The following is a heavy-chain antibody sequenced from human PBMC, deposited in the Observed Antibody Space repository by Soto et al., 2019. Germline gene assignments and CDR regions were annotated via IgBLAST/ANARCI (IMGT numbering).Heavy chain of an antibody. D-gene: IGHD2-2*01. V-gene: IGHV3-21*01. CDR3: ARDLPDPIVLLPADMGNWFDP. J-gene: IGHJ5*02. CDR1: VFTFSSYN. CDR2: ISSSSTYI. Sequence: KPWGSLTVACVSSVFTFSSYNMNWVRHAPGMGLHLVSSISSSSTYIHYADSINGRFTISRDNAKNSLYLQMNSLRAEDTAVYYCARDLPDPIVLLPADMGNWFDPSGQGTLVTVSS.